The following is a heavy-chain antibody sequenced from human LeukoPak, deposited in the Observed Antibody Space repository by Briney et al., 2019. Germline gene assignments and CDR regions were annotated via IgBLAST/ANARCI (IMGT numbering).Heavy chain of an antibody. V-gene: IGHV1-2*06. D-gene: IGHD3-22*01. CDR1: GYTFTGYY. CDR3: ASFDYYDSSGYYELDAFDI. J-gene: IGHJ3*02. CDR2: INPNSGGT. Sequence: GASAKVSCKASGYTFTGYYVHWVRQAPGQGLEWMGRINPNSGGTNYAQKFQGRVTMTRDTSISTAYMELSRLRSDDTAVYYCASFDYYDSSGYYELDAFDIWGQGTMVTVSS.